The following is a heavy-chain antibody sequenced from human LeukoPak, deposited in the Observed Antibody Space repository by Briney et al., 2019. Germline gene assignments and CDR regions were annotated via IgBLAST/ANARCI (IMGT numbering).Heavy chain of an antibody. D-gene: IGHD3-3*01. J-gene: IGHJ4*02. Sequence: EASVKVSCKASGGTFSSYATSWVRQAPGQGLEWMGRIIPILGIANYAQKFQGRVTITADKSTSTAYMELSSLRSEDTAVYYCASGRFDYDFWSGYYFDYWGQGTLVTVSS. CDR3: ASGRFDYDFWSGYYFDY. CDR2: IIPILGIA. V-gene: IGHV1-69*04. CDR1: GGTFSSYA.